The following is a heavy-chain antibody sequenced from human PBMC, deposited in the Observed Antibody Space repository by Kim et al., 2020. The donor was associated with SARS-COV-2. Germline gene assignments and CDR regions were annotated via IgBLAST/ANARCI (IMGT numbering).Heavy chain of an antibody. CDR1: GGSVSSGSYY. CDR3: ARDNLVATINAFDI. J-gene: IGHJ3*02. Sequence: ETLSLTCTVSGGSVSSGSYYWSWIRQPPGKGLEWIGYIYYSGSTNYNPSLKSRVTISVDTSKNQFSLKLSSVTAADTAVYYCARDNLVATINAFDIWGQ. CDR2: IYYSGST. V-gene: IGHV4-61*01. D-gene: IGHD5-12*01.